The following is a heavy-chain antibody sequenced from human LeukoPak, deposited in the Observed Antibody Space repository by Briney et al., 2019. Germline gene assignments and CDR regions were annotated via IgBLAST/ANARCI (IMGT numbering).Heavy chain of an antibody. CDR2: ISYDGSNK. V-gene: IGHV3-30-3*01. CDR3: AKVGGIYGDYGVYYYGMDV. D-gene: IGHD4-17*01. Sequence: GGSLRLSCAASGFTFSSYAMHWVRQAPGKGLEWVAVISYDGSNKYYADSVKGRFTISRDNSKNTLYLQMNSLRAEDTAVYYCAKVGGIYGDYGVYYYGMDVWGQGTTVTVSS. J-gene: IGHJ6*02. CDR1: GFTFSSYA.